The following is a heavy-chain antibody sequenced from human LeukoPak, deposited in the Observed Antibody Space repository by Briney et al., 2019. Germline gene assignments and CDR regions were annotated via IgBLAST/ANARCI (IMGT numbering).Heavy chain of an antibody. CDR2: IYTSGST. D-gene: IGHD2-15*01. V-gene: IGHV4-61*02. CDR3: ARGYCSGGSCYSYYYYNYMDV. Sequence: SETLSLTCTVSGGSISSGNYYWSWIRKPAGKGLEWIGRIYTSGSTNYNPSLKSRVTISVDTSKNQFSLKLSSVTAADTAVYYCARGYCSGGSCYSYYYYNYMDVWGKGTTVTVSS. CDR1: GGSISSGNYY. J-gene: IGHJ6*03.